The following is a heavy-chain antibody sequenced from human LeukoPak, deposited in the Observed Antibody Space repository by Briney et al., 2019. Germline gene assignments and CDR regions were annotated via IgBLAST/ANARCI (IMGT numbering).Heavy chain of an antibody. CDR3: ARGRRGRQTVVVIPDAFDL. J-gene: IGHJ3*01. V-gene: IGHV1-8*03. CDR2: INPNSGET. D-gene: IGHD3-22*01. CDR1: GYTPTNYD. Sequence: ASVKVSCKTSGYTPTNYDINWVRQATGQGLEWMGRINPNSGETVYAQKFQGRVTITRNTSIGTAYVELSGLRSDDTAVYYCARGRRGRQTVVVIPDAFDLWGQGTMVTVSS.